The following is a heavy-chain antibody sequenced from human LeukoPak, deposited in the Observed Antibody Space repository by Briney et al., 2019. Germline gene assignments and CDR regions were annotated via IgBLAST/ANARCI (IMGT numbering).Heavy chain of an antibody. J-gene: IGHJ4*02. V-gene: IGHV3-7*01. CDR3: ARSFDYVWGRD. CDR2: MKPDGSEK. D-gene: IGHD3-16*01. Sequence: GGSLRLSCAASGFTVSNCWMSWVRQAPGRGLEWVANMKPDGSEKNYVDSVKGRFTISRDNAKNSLYLQMNSLRAEDTAVYYCARSFDYVWGRDWGQGTLVTVSS. CDR1: GFTVSNCW.